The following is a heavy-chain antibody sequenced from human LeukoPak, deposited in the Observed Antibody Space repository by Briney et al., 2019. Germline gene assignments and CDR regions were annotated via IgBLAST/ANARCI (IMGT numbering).Heavy chain of an antibody. V-gene: IGHV3-21*01. CDR1: GFTFSSYS. CDR2: ISSSSSYI. CDR3: ARAKGAGRYSGGSCYWWGYYYYGMDV. Sequence: GGSLRLSCAASGFTFSSYSMNWVRQAPGKGLEWVSSISSSSSYIYYADSVKGRFTISRDNAKNSLYLQMNSLRAEDTAVYYCARAKGAGRYSGGSCYWWGYYYYGMDVWGQGTTVTVSS. J-gene: IGHJ6*02. D-gene: IGHD2-15*01.